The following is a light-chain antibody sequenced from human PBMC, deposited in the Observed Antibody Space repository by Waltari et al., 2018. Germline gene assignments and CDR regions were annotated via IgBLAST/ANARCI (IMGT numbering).Light chain of an antibody. J-gene: IGLJ2*01. CDR3: CSYAGNSTGV. V-gene: IGLV2-23*02. CDR1: SSDVGGYNY. CDR2: DVS. Sequence: QSALTQPASVSGAPGQSITIPCTGTSSDVGGYNYVSWYQQHPGKAPKLMIYDVSKRPSGVSNRCSGSKSSNTTSLTVTGLQAEDDADYYCCSYAGNSTGVFGGGTKLTVL.